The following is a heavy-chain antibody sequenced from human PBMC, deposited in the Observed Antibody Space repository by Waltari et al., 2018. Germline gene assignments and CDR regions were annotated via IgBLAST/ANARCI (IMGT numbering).Heavy chain of an antibody. V-gene: IGHV4-39*07. CDR3: ARDPPVGDFDI. CDR2: ISYSGST. Sequence: GLEWIASISYSGSTYYNPSLKSRVTISLDTSKNQFSLGLSSVTAADTAFYYCARDPPVGDFDIWGQGTVVTVSS. D-gene: IGHD2-15*01. J-gene: IGHJ3*02.